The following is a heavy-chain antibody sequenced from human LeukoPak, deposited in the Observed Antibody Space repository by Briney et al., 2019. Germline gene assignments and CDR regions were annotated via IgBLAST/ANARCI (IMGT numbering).Heavy chain of an antibody. Sequence: GGSLRLSCAASGFTFSDYYMSWIRQAPGKGLEWISYISSGGSTRFYADSVKGRFTISKDNAKNSLYLQMNSLGAEDTAVYYCAGGKGSGYSRKHFSGQGTQVTVSS. CDR1: GFTFSDYY. V-gene: IGHV3-11*04. CDR3: AGGKGSGYSRKHF. CDR2: ISSGGSTR. J-gene: IGHJ4*02. D-gene: IGHD3-22*01.